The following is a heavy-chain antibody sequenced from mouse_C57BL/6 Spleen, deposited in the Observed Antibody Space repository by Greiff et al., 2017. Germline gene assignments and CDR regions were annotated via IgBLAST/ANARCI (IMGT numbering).Heavy chain of an antibody. J-gene: IGHJ3*01. CDR2: IHPNSGST. CDR1: GYTFTSYW. CDR3: ARDYYDYVSFAY. Sequence: QVQLQQSGAELVKPGASVKLSCKASGYTFTSYWMHWVKQRPGQGLEWIGMIHPNSGSTNYNEKFKSKATLTVDKSSSTAYMQLSSLTSEDSAVYYCARDYYDYVSFAYWGQGTLVTVSA. D-gene: IGHD2-4*01. V-gene: IGHV1-64*01.